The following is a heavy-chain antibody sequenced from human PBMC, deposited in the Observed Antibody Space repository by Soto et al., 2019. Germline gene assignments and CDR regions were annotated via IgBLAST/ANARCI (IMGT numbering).Heavy chain of an antibody. V-gene: IGHV3-33*01. J-gene: IGHJ3*02. D-gene: IGHD2-2*01. CDR1: GFTFSSYG. CDR2: IWYDGSNK. CDR3: ARDFDPGDCSSTSCRLRDAFDI. Sequence: GGSLRLSCAASGFTFSSYGMHWVRQAPGKGLEWVAVIWYDGSNKYYADSVKGRFTISRDNSKNTLYLQMNSLRAEDTAVYYCARDFDPGDCSSTSCRLRDAFDIWGQGTMVTVSS.